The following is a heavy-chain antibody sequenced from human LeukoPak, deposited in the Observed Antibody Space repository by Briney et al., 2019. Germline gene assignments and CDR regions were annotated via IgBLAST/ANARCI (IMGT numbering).Heavy chain of an antibody. V-gene: IGHV1-18*01. CDR3: ARDSPSGVYWFDP. Sequence: ASVKVSCKASGYTFTSYGISWVRQAPGQGLEWMGWISAYNGNTNYAQKLQGRVTMTRDTSISTAYMELSRLRSDDTAVYYCARDSPSGVYWFDPWGQGTLVTVSS. CDR1: GYTFTSYG. J-gene: IGHJ5*02. D-gene: IGHD3-10*01. CDR2: ISAYNGNT.